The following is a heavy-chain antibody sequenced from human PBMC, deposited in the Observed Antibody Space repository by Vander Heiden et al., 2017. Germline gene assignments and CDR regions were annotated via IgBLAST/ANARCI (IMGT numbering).Heavy chain of an antibody. Sequence: QVQLVQSGAEVKKPGASVKVSCKVSGYTLTELSMHWVRQAPGKGLEWMGGFDPEDGETIYAQKFQGRVTMTEDTSTDTAYMELSRMRSEDTAVHYCATVWRYFSGVSFRQEYGMDVWGQGPTVTVYS. CDR3: ATVWRYFSGVSFRQEYGMDV. D-gene: IGHD2-15*01. CDR2: FDPEDGET. V-gene: IGHV1-24*01. CDR1: GYTLTELS. J-gene: IGHJ6*02.